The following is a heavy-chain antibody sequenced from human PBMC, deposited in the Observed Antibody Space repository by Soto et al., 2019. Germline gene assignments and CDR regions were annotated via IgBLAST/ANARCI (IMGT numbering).Heavy chain of an antibody. CDR2: INHSGST. CDR1: GGSFSGYY. CDR3: ARDPPLRYFDWLLPNYYYYGMDV. D-gene: IGHD3-9*01. J-gene: IGHJ6*02. Sequence: SETLSLTCAVYGGSFSGYYWSWIRQPPWKGLEWIGEINHSGSTNYNPSLKSRVTISVDTSKNQFSLKLSSVTAADTAVYYCARDPPLRYFDWLLPNYYYYGMDVWGQGTTVTVSS. V-gene: IGHV4-34*01.